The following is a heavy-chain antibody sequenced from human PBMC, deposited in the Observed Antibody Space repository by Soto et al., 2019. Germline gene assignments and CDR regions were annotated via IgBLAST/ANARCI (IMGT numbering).Heavy chain of an antibody. CDR3: ARAADYGGNPYYFDY. D-gene: IGHD4-17*01. V-gene: IGHV4-59*01. J-gene: IGHJ4*02. CDR1: GGSISSYY. Sequence: PSETLSLTCTVSGGSISSYYWSWIRQPPGKGLEWIGYIYYSGSTNYNPSLKSRVTISVDTSKNQFSLKLSSVTAADTAVYYCARAADYGGNPYYFDYWGQGTLVTVS. CDR2: IYYSGST.